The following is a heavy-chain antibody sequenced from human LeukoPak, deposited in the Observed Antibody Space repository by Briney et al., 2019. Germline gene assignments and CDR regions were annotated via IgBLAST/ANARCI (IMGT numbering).Heavy chain of an antibody. CDR3: AREYGNRNY. CDR1: GFTFSRYS. J-gene: IGHJ4*02. CDR2: ISSGSDSI. D-gene: IGHD1-14*01. Sequence: GGSLGLSCAASGFTFSRYSMNWVRQAPGKGLEWVSSISSGSDSIDYTDSVKGRFTISRDNAKNSVYLQMNSLRAEDTAVYYCAREYGNRNYWGQGTLVTVSS. V-gene: IGHV3-21*01.